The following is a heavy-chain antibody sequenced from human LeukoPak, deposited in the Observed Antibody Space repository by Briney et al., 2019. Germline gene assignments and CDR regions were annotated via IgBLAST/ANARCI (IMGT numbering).Heavy chain of an antibody. CDR3: ARDSPSGAPLG. J-gene: IGHJ4*02. Sequence: SETLSLTCTVSGGSISSGSYYWSWIRQPAGKGLEWIGRIYTSGSTNYNPSLKSRVTISVDTSKNQFSLKLSSVTAADTAVYYCARDSPSGAPLGWGQGTLVTVCS. CDR1: GGSISSGSYY. D-gene: IGHD4-17*01. CDR2: IYTSGST. V-gene: IGHV4-61*02.